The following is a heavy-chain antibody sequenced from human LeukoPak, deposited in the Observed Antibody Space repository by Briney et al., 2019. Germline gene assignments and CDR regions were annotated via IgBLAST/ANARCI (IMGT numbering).Heavy chain of an antibody. J-gene: IGHJ4*02. CDR2: INPNSGGT. D-gene: IGHD6-19*01. CDR3: ARTRESYSSGWYSDY. V-gene: IGHV1-2*02. CDR1: GYTFTGYY. Sequence: ASVKVSCKASGYTFTGYYMHWVRQAPGQGLEWMGWINPNSGGTNYAQKFQGRVTMTRDTSISTAYMELSRLRSDDTAVYYCARTRESYSSGWYSDYWGQGTLVTASS.